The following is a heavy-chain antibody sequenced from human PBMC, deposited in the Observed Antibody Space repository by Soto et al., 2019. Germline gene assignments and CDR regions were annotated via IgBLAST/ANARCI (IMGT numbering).Heavy chain of an antibody. CDR3: ARTIGYCSGGSCYTQKYYYGMDV. Sequence: PSDPLSLTWAVSGGSIISSNWWSWVRQPPGKGLEWIGEIYHSGSTNYNPSLKSRVTISVDKSKNQFSLKLSSVTAADTAVYYCARTIGYCSGGSCYTQKYYYGMDVWGQGTTVTVSS. J-gene: IGHJ6*02. CDR1: GGSIISSNW. V-gene: IGHV4-4*02. CDR2: IYHSGST. D-gene: IGHD2-15*01.